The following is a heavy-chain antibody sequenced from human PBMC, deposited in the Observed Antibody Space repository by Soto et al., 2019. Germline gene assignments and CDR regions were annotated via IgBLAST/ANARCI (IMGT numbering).Heavy chain of an antibody. V-gene: IGHV4-4*07. CDR2: IYSGGST. Sequence: QVQLQESGPGLVKPSETLSLSCGVSGGSISQYYWSWIRQPAGKGLEWIGRIYSGGSTNYNPSLEGRVTMSVDTSKNKCSLELSSVTAADTAVYYCARGPVGFGDFSLDYWGQGTLVTVSS. CDR1: GGSISQYY. CDR3: ARGPVGFGDFSLDY. D-gene: IGHD3-10*01. J-gene: IGHJ4*02.